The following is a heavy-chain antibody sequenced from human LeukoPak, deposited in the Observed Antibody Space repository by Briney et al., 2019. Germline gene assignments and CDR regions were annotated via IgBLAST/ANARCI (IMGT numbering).Heavy chain of an antibody. Sequence: PGGSLRLSCAASGFTFSSYGMHWVRQAPGKGLEWVAVISYDGSNKYYADSVKGRFTISRDNSKNTLYLQMNSLRAEDTAVYYCAKTAAAAPLGYFDYWGQGTLVTVSS. V-gene: IGHV3-30*18. D-gene: IGHD6-13*01. CDR3: AKTAAAAPLGYFDY. CDR2: ISYDGSNK. CDR1: GFTFSSYG. J-gene: IGHJ4*02.